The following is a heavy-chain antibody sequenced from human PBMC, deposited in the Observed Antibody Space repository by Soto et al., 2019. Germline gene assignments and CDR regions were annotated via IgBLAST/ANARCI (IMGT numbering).Heavy chain of an antibody. CDR1: GFTFSTYA. CDR2: LFGNGRVI. D-gene: IGHD2-8*01. CDR3: AKDRQPDGLWPFDH. V-gene: IGHV3-23*01. Sequence: EVQLLESGGGLVQPGGSLRLSCAASGFTFSTYAMSWVRQAPGKGLEWVSGLFGNGRVISYADSVKGRFTISRDNSNNMLYLDMHSLRVEDTAVYYCAKDRQPDGLWPFDHWGQGTLVIASS. J-gene: IGHJ4*02.